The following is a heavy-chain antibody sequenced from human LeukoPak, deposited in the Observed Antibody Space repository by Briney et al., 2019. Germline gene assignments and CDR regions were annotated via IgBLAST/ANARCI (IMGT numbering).Heavy chain of an antibody. J-gene: IGHJ4*02. Sequence: GRSLRLSCAASGFTFDDYAMHWVRQAPGKGLEWVSGISWNSGSIGYADSVKGRFTISRDNAKNSLYLQTNSLRAEDTALYYCAKSPALWFGELWDWGQGTLVTVSS. D-gene: IGHD3-10*01. CDR2: ISWNSGSI. CDR3: AKSPALWFGELWD. V-gene: IGHV3-9*01. CDR1: GFTFDDYA.